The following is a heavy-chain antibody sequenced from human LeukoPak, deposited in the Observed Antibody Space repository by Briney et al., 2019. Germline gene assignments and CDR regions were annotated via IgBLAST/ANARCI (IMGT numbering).Heavy chain of an antibody. CDR3: ANRVTGYSTY. CDR2: ISGSGATT. V-gene: IGHV3-23*01. Sequence: GGSLRLSCAASGFTFASYAMSWVRQAPGKGLEWVSAISGSGATTYYPDSVKGRFTISRDNSKNTLYLQMNSLRAEDTAVYYCANRVTGYSTYGGQGTLVTVSS. CDR1: GFTFASYA. J-gene: IGHJ4*02. D-gene: IGHD3-9*01.